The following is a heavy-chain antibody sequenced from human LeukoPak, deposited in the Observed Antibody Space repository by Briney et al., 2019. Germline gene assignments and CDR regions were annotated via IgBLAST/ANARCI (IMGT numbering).Heavy chain of an antibody. CDR2: VSQDGSDT. CDR1: GFPFSNYW. D-gene: IGHD1-14*01. Sequence: GGSLRPSCEAYGFPFSNYWIHWVRHAPGKGLEWVSRVSQDGSDTIYADYVKGRLNGSRDNAKDTVYLQLSSRKAEDTAVYYCARYHTGGFWGQGRLVTVSS. J-gene: IGHJ4*02. V-gene: IGHV3-74*01. CDR3: ARYHTGGF.